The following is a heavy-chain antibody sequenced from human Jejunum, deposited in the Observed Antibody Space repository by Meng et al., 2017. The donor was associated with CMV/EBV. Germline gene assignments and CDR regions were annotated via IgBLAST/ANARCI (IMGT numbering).Heavy chain of an antibody. CDR3: ARVTPANLVNGFDI. J-gene: IGHJ3*02. Sequence: QVQREEAGPGLWKPSATLSLTGTGSGGSIRGDYWSWVRQPAGKRLEWIGRIYSSGSTNYNPSLKSRVTMSVDTSRNQFSLKLTSVTAADSAIYYCARVTPANLVNGFDIWGQGTMVTVSS. V-gene: IGHV4-4*07. CDR1: GGSIRGDY. D-gene: IGHD2-2*01. CDR2: IYSSGST.